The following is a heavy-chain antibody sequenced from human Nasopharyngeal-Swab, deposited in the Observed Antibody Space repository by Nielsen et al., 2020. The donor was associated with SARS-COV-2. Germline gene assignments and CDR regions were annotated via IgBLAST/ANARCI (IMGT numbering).Heavy chain of an antibody. CDR2: ISSDGSKE. Sequence: WIRQPPGKGLEWVTVISSDGSKEYYADSVKGRFTISRDNSKNTLYLQMNSLRAEDTAVYYRARDGDILTGLSLDYWGQGTLVTVSS. D-gene: IGHD3-9*01. J-gene: IGHJ4*02. CDR3: ARDGDILTGLSLDY. V-gene: IGHV3-33*05.